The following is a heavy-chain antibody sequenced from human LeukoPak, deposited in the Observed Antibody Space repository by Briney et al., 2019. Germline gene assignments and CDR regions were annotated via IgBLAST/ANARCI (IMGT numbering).Heavy chain of an antibody. CDR2: ISYDGSSK. CDR3: AKGGSGYSHTHFDY. D-gene: IGHD3-22*01. Sequence: HPGGSLRLSCAASGFTFSSYGVHWVRQAPGKGLEWVAVISYDGSSKFYADSVKGRFTISRDNSKNTLYLQMNSLRTEDTAVYYCAKGGSGYSHTHFDYWGQGTLVTVSS. J-gene: IGHJ4*02. CDR1: GFTFSSYG. V-gene: IGHV3-30*18.